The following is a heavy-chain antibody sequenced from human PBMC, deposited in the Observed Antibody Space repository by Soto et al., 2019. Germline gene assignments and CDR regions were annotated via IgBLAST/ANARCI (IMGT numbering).Heavy chain of an antibody. CDR1: GFTFSSYS. CDR2: ISSSSSYI. CDR3: ARVIGFRGWFDP. Sequence: EVQLVESGGGLVQPGGSLRLSCAASGFTFSSYSMNWVRQAPGKGLEWVSSISSSSSYIYYADSVKGRFTISRDNAKNSLYLQMNSLRAEDTAVYYCARVIGFRGWFDPWGQGTLVTVSS. D-gene: IGHD5-12*01. J-gene: IGHJ5*02. V-gene: IGHV3-21*01.